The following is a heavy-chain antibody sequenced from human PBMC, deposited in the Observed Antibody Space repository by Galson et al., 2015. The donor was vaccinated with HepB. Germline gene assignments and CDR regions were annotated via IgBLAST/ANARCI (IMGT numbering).Heavy chain of an antibody. CDR1: GFTFSNAW. J-gene: IGHJ6*03. D-gene: IGHD6-13*01. CDR3: TTGSQQLPWDMDV. Sequence: SLRLSCAASGFTFSNAWMSWVRQAPGKGLEWVGRIKSKTDGGTTDYAAPVKGRFTISRDDSKNTLYLQMNSLKTEDTAVYYCTTGSQQLPWDMDVWGKGTTVTVSS. V-gene: IGHV3-15*01. CDR2: IKSKTDGGTT.